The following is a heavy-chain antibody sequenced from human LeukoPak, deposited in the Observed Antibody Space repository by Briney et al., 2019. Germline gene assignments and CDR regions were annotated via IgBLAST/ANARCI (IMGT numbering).Heavy chain of an antibody. V-gene: IGHV3-33*06. CDR1: GITFSNYG. CDR3: AKGSPYCGGDCPTFDY. J-gene: IGHJ4*02. Sequence: GRSLRLSCAASGITFSNYGMHWVRQAPGKGLEWVAIIWHDGSSKYYGDSVKGRFTISRDNSKNTLYLQMNSLRAEDTAVYYCAKGSPYCGGDCPTFDYWGQGTLVTVSS. CDR2: IWHDGSSK. D-gene: IGHD2-21*02.